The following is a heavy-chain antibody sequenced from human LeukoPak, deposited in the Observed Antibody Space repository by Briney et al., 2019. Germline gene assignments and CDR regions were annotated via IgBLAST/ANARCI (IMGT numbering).Heavy chain of an antibody. Sequence: GXXLRLSCAASGFTFSSYSMNWVRQAPGKGLEWVSSISSSSSYIYYADSVKGRFTISRDNAKNSLYLQMNSLRAEDTAVYYCARMRQVLWFGETPTPWGQGTLVTVSS. D-gene: IGHD3-10*01. CDR1: GFTFSSYS. V-gene: IGHV3-21*01. CDR3: ARMRQVLWFGETPTP. J-gene: IGHJ4*02. CDR2: ISSSSSYI.